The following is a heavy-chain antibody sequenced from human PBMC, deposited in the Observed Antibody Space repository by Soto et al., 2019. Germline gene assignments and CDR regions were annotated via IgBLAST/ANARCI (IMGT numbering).Heavy chain of an antibody. CDR3: ARRKLRFLEWPHGPFDS. CDR1: GVYLGTSNW. D-gene: IGHD3-3*01. J-gene: IGHJ4*02. Sequence: QVQLRETGPGLVKPSGTLSLICSVSGVYLGTSNWWSWVGQSPGKGLQWIGDIYETGRTKYNPSLQSRLNIAVDESQTQVSLKLASVTAADTAVYYCARRKLRFLEWPHGPFDSWGQGNLVIVSS. V-gene: IGHV4-4*02. CDR2: IYETGRT.